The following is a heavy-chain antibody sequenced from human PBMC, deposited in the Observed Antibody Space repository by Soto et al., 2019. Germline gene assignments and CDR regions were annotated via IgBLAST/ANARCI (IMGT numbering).Heavy chain of an antibody. D-gene: IGHD4-17*01. CDR1: GGSFSGYY. Sequence: XXTLSLPFAVYGGSFSGYYWRWILRPPGKGLEWIGEINHSGSTNYNPSLKSRVTISVDTSKNQFSLKLSSVTAAETAVYYCARARGLYGDPRRGAFDIWGQGTMVTVSS. J-gene: IGHJ3*02. CDR3: ARARGLYGDPRRGAFDI. V-gene: IGHV4-34*01. CDR2: INHSGST.